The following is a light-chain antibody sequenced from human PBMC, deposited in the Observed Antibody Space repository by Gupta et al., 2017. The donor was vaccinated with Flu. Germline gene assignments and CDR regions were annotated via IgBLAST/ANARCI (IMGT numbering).Light chain of an antibody. V-gene: IGLV2-23*02. Sequence: SDVGNYDLVSWFQQQSGKAPKLIVYEVTQRPSGVSNRFFGSKSGNTASLRISGLQAEDEGDYYCCSYADSRTFVFGTGTKVTV. CDR2: EVT. CDR1: SDVGNYDL. CDR3: CSYADSRTFV. J-gene: IGLJ1*01.